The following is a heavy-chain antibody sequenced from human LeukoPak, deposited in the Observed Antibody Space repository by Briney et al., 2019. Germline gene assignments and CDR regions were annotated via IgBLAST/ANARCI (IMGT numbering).Heavy chain of an antibody. CDR3: ARVEYSSSSRGYYYYYMDV. J-gene: IGHJ6*03. V-gene: IGHV3-53*01. Sequence: GGSLRLSGAASGFTVSSNYMSWVRQAPGKGLEWVSVIYGGGSTYYADSVKGRFTISRDNSKNTLYLQMNSLRAEDTAVYYCARVEYSSSSRGYYYYYMDVWGKGTTVTVSS. D-gene: IGHD6-6*01. CDR2: IYGGGST. CDR1: GFTVSSNY.